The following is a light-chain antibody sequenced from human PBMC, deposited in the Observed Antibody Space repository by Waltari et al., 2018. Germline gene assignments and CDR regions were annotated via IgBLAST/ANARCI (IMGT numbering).Light chain of an antibody. CDR3: QQYYDTPFT. Sequence: DIVMTQSPDSLAVSLSERATINCKSSQTILYNSNNKNYLAWYQQKPGQPPKLLFYWASTRESVVPDRFSASGSGADFTLTISSLQAEDVAVYYCQQYYDTPFTFGGGTKVEIK. CDR1: QTILYNSNNKNY. V-gene: IGKV4-1*01. J-gene: IGKJ4*01. CDR2: WAS.